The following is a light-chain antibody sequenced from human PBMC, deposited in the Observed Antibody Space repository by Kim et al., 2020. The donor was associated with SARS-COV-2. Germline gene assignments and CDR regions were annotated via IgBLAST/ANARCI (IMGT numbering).Light chain of an antibody. V-gene: IGLV4-69*01. CDR1: SGHINYA. Sequence: ASVNRTCTLNSGHINYANAWHQHQPEKGPRYLMKVYSDGRHIKGDGIPDRFSGTSSGTERYLTISSLQSEDEADYYCQTWGTEGVFGGGTKVTVL. J-gene: IGLJ3*02. CDR2: VYSDGRH. CDR3: QTWGTEGV.